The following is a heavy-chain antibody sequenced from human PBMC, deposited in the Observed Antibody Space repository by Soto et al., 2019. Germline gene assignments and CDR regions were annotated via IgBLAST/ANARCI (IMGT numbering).Heavy chain of an antibody. CDR2: IIPIFGTA. CDR1: GYTFSSYA. Sequence: SVKVSCKASGYTFSSYAISWVRQAPGQGLEWMGGIIPIFGTANYAQKFQGRVTITADESTSTAYMELSSLRSEDTAVYHCVRDRDLDTDMVHGGFWGQGTLVTVSS. J-gene: IGHJ4*01. V-gene: IGHV1-69*13. CDR3: VRDRDLDTDMVHGGF. D-gene: IGHD5-18*01.